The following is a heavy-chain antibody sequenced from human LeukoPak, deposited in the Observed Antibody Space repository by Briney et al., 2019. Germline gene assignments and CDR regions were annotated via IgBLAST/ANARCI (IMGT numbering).Heavy chain of an antibody. D-gene: IGHD3-22*01. CDR1: GFTFSSYS. CDR2: ISSSSSYI. J-gene: IGHJ4*02. V-gene: IGHV3-21*01. CDR3: ARARKDYDSSGYYYFDY. Sequence: GGSLRLSCGASGFTFSSYSMNWVRQAPGKGLEWVSSISSSSSYIYYADSVKGRFTISRDNAKNSLYLQMNSLRAEDTAVYYCARARKDYDSSGYYYFDYWGQGTLVTVSS.